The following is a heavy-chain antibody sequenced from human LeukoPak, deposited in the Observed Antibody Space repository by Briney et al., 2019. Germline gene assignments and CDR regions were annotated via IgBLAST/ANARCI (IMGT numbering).Heavy chain of an antibody. CDR2: IIPIFGTA. Sequence: SVKVSCKASGGTFSSYAISWVRQAPGQGLEWMGGIIPIFGTANYAQKFQGRVTITADKSTSTAYMELSSLRSEDTAVYYCARDDSSSWNWFDPWGQGTLVTVSS. D-gene: IGHD6-13*01. V-gene: IGHV1-69*06. J-gene: IGHJ5*02. CDR3: ARDDSSSWNWFDP. CDR1: GGTFSSYA.